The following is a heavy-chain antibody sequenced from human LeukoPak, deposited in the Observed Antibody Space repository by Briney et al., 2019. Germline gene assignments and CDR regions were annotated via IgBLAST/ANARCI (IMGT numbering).Heavy chain of an antibody. CDR1: GGSFSGYY. D-gene: IGHD2-2*01. Sequence: SETLSLTCAVYGGSFSGYYWSWIRQPPGKGLEWIGEINHSGSTNYNPSLKSRVTISVDTSKNQFSLKLSSVTAADTAVHYCARGRKYPPIVVVPAAIFYFDYWGQGTLVTVSS. V-gene: IGHV4-34*01. CDR2: INHSGST. CDR3: ARGRKYPPIVVVPAAIFYFDY. J-gene: IGHJ4*02.